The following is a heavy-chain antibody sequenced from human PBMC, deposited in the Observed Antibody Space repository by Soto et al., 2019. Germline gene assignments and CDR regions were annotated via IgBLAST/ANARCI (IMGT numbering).Heavy chain of an antibody. CDR1: GGSFIVYH. Sequence: SETLSLTCAVYGGSFIVYHWSWSRQPPGKGLEWIGEINQSGSTNYNPSLKSRVTISVDTSKKQFSLKLSSVTAADTAVYYCARLNVAAAGTLLQGMDVWGQGTTVTVSS. D-gene: IGHD6-13*01. V-gene: IGHV4-34*01. J-gene: IGHJ6*02. CDR3: ARLNVAAAGTLLQGMDV. CDR2: INQSGST.